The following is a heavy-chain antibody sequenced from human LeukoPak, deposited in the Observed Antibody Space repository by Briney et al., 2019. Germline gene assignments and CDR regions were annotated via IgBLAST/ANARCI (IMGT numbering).Heavy chain of an antibody. Sequence: PSETLSLTCTVSGGSIDTGNSAGYYWNWIRQHPGKGLEWIGFIFHSGNTFYNPSLKSRVTISVDTSKIQFSLHLGSVTAADTAVYYCARAGEGLLAYSFDIWGQGTMVTVSS. CDR2: IFHSGNT. CDR3: ARAGEGLLAYSFDI. CDR1: GGSIDTGNSAGYY. D-gene: IGHD1-26*01. J-gene: IGHJ3*02. V-gene: IGHV4-31*03.